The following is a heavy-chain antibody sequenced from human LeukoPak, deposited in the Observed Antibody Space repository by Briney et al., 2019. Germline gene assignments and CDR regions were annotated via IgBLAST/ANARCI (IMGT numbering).Heavy chain of an antibody. CDR2: ISSSSSYI. D-gene: IGHD3-16*02. J-gene: IGHJ4*02. Sequence: GGSLRPSCAASGFTFSSYSMNWVRQAPGKGLEWVSSISSSSSYIYYADSVKGRFTISRDNAKNSLYLQMNSLRAEDTAVYYCATIERENYDYVWGSYRPSDYWGQGTLVTVSS. CDR1: GFTFSSYS. V-gene: IGHV3-21*01. CDR3: ATIERENYDYVWGSYRPSDY.